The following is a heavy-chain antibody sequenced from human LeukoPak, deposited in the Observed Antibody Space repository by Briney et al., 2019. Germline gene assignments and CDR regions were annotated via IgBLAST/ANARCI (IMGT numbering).Heavy chain of an antibody. CDR2: IYYSGST. CDR1: GGSIRSYY. J-gene: IGHJ5*02. Sequence: SETLSLTCTVSGGSIRSYYWSWIRQPPGKGLEWIGYIYYSGSTNYNPSLKSRVTISVDTSKNQFSLKLSSVTAADTAVYYCARQNSIAVAAKCWFDPWGQGTLVTVSS. D-gene: IGHD6-19*01. CDR3: ARQNSIAVAAKCWFDP. V-gene: IGHV4-59*08.